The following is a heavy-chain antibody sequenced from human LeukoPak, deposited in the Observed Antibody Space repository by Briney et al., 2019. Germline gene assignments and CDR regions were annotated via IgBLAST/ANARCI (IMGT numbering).Heavy chain of an antibody. D-gene: IGHD3-22*01. V-gene: IGHV3-23*01. CDR3: AGTYYYDSSGYPYYFDY. J-gene: IGHJ4*02. Sequence: GASLRLSCAASGFTFSSYAMSWVRQAPGKGLEWVSAISGSGGSTYYADSVKGRFTISRDNSKNTLYLRMNSLRAEDTAVYYCAGTYYYDSSGYPYYFDYWGQGTLVTVSS. CDR1: GFTFSSYA. CDR2: ISGSGGST.